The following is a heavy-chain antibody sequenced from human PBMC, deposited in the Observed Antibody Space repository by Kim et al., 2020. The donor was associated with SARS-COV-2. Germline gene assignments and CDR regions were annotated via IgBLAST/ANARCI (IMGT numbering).Heavy chain of an antibody. CDR1: GGSFSGYY. J-gene: IGHJ4*01. CDR2: INHSGST. V-gene: IGHV4-34*01. Sequence: SETLSLTCAVYGGSFSGYYWSWIRQPPGKGLEWIGEINHSGSTNYNPSLKSRVTISVDTSKNQFSLKLSSVTAADTAVYYCARRQKYYYDSSGYYLDYWG. CDR3: ARRQKYYYDSSGYYLDY. D-gene: IGHD3-22*01.